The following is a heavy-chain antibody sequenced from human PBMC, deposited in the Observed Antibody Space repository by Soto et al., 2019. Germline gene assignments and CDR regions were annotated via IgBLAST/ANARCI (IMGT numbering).Heavy chain of an antibody. J-gene: IGHJ3*02. V-gene: IGHV1-69*13. CDR3: ARGLGDSYAFDI. CDR2: IIPIFGTA. Sequence: ASVKVSCKASGGTFSSYAISWVRQAPGQGLEWMGGIIPIFGTANYAQKFQGRVTITADESTSTAYMELRSLRSDDTAVYYCARGLGDSYAFDIWGQGTMVTVSS. CDR1: GGTFSSYA. D-gene: IGHD1-26*01.